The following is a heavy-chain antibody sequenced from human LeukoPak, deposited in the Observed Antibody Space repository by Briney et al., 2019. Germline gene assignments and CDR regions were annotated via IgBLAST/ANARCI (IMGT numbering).Heavy chain of an antibody. CDR2: IYPGDSDT. V-gene: IGHV5-51*01. Sequence: GESLQISCKGSGYSFTSYWIGWVRQMPGKGLEWMGIIYPGDSDTRYSPSFQGQVTISADKSISTAYLQWSSLKASDTAMYYCARRGPQLGYLYGMDVWGQGTTVTVSS. J-gene: IGHJ6*02. D-gene: IGHD2-2*01. CDR3: ARRGPQLGYLYGMDV. CDR1: GYSFTSYW.